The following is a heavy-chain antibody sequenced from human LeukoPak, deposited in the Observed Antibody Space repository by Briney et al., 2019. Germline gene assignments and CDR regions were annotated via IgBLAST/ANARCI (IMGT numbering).Heavy chain of an antibody. CDR3: ARGLYDSSGPLDY. Sequence: GGSLRLSCAASGFTFSSYEMNWVRQAPGKGLEWVSYTSSSGSTKHYADSVKGRLTISRDNAKNSLYLQVNSLRAEDTAVYYCARGLYDSSGPLDYWGQGTLVTVSS. CDR1: GFTFSSYE. D-gene: IGHD3-22*01. CDR2: TSSSGSTK. J-gene: IGHJ4*02. V-gene: IGHV3-48*03.